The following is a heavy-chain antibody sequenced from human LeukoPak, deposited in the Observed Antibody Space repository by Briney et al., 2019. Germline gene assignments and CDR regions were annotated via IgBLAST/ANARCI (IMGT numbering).Heavy chain of an antibody. J-gene: IGHJ6*03. CDR1: GFTFSTHA. D-gene: IGHD2-2*01. V-gene: IGHV3-66*02. Sequence: GGSLRLSCVASGFTFSTHAMHWVRQAPGKGLEWVSVIYSGGSTYYADSVKGQFTISRDNSKNTLYLQMNSLRAEDTAVYYCARDQGSGGYYYYMDVWGKGTTVTVSS. CDR2: IYSGGST. CDR3: ARDQGSGGYYYYMDV.